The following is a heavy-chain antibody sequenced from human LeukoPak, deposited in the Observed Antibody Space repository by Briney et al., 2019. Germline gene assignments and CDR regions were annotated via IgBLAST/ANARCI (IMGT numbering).Heavy chain of an antibody. CDR2: INRDGSII. CDR1: EFTFSDSW. Sequence: GGSLRLSCAASEFTFSDSWMHWVRQAPGKGLVWVSRINRDGSIITYADSVKGRFTISRDNAKNTLYLQMNSLRAEDTAVYYCARDRDFWSGPFGMDVWGQGTTVTVSS. D-gene: IGHD3-3*01. V-gene: IGHV3-74*03. CDR3: ARDRDFWSGPFGMDV. J-gene: IGHJ6*02.